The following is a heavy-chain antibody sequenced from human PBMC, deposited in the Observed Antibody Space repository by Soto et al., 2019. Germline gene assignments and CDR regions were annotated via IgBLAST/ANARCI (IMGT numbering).Heavy chain of an antibody. D-gene: IGHD3-10*01. J-gene: IGHJ4*02. V-gene: IGHV3-23*01. CDR3: AKDEGAHYYGSGRFDY. CDR1: GFTFSSYA. CDR2: ISGSGGST. Sequence: QSGGSLRLSCAASGFTFSSYAMRWVRQAPGKGLEWVSAISGSGGSTYYADSVKGRFTISRDNSKNTLYLQMNSLRAEDTAVYYCAKDEGAHYYGSGRFDYWGQGTLVTVPS.